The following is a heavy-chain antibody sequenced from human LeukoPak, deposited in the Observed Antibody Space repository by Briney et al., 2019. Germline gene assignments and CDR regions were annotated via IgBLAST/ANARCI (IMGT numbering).Heavy chain of an antibody. CDR3: ARGGSVYCSSTSCSPANWFDP. CDR1: GYTFTGYY. J-gene: IGHJ5*02. CDR2: INPNSGGT. Sequence: ASVKVSCKACGYTFTGYYMHCVRQGPGQGLEWMGGINPNSGGTNYAQKFQGRVTMTRDTSISTAYMELSRLRSDDTAVYYCARGGSVYCSSTSCSPANWFDPWGQGTLVTVSS. V-gene: IGHV1-2*02. D-gene: IGHD2-2*01.